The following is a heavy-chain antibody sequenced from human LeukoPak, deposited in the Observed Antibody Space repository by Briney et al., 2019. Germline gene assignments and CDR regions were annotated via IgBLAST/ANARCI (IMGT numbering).Heavy chain of an antibody. CDR2: ISGSSSYI. D-gene: IGHD5-18*01. CDR1: GFTFSTYS. J-gene: IGHJ5*02. Sequence: PGGSLRLSCAASGFTFSTYSMNWVRQAPGKGLEWVSSISGSSSYIYYADSVKGRFTISRDSGQNSLYLQMNSLRAEDTAVYYCARGQSYGWFDPWGQGTLVTVSS. V-gene: IGHV3-21*01. CDR3: ARGQSYGWFDP.